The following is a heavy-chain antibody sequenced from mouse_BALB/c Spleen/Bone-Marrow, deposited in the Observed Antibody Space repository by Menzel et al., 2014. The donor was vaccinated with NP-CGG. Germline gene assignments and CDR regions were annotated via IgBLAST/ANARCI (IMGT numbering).Heavy chain of an antibody. Sequence: VQLQQSGTELVRPGTSVKISCKASGYAFXNYWLGWVKQRPGHGLEWIGDIYPGSGNTYYNEKFKGKATLTADKSSSTAYMQLSGLTSEDSAVYFCTRRRSLDYWGQGTTLTVSS. J-gene: IGHJ2*01. V-gene: IGHV1-63*01. CDR3: TRRRSLDY. CDR1: GYAFXNYW. CDR2: IYPGSGNT.